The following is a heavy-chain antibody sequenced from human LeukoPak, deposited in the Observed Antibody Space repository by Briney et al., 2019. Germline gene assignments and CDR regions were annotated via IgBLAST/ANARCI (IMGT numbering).Heavy chain of an antibody. Sequence: SVKVSCKASGGTFSIYAISWVRQAPGQGLEWMGRIIPIFGIANYAQKFQGRVTITADKSTSTAYMELSSLRSEDTAVYYCARERLERDGLDYWGQGTLVTVSS. CDR3: ARERLERDGLDY. J-gene: IGHJ4*02. CDR1: GGTFSIYA. CDR2: IIPIFGIA. D-gene: IGHD5-24*01. V-gene: IGHV1-69*04.